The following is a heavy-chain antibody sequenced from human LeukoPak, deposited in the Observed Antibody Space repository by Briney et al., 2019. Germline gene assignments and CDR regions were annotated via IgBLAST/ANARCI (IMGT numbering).Heavy chain of an antibody. Sequence: ASVKVSCKVSGYTLTELSMHWVRQAPGKGLEWMGGFDPEDGETIYAQKFQGRVTMTRDTSISTAYMELSRLRSDDTAVYYCARTDVVTSYYYYYMDVWGKGTTVTVSS. CDR3: ARTDVVTSYYYYYMDV. D-gene: IGHD4-23*01. CDR1: GYTLTELS. CDR2: FDPEDGET. J-gene: IGHJ6*03. V-gene: IGHV1-24*01.